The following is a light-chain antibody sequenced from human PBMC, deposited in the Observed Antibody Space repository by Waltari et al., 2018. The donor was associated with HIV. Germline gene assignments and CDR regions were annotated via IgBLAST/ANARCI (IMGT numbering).Light chain of an antibody. Sequence: VLTQSPGSLSLSPGERAILSCRASQSVSSSHLAWYQQTPGLPPRLLIFGGSSRATGIPERFGGSVSGTDCSINISRLEPEDIAVYYCQQYGTSPYTFGQGTKRESK. CDR3: QQYGTSPYT. V-gene: IGKV3-20*01. J-gene: IGKJ2*01. CDR1: QSVSSSH. CDR2: GGS.